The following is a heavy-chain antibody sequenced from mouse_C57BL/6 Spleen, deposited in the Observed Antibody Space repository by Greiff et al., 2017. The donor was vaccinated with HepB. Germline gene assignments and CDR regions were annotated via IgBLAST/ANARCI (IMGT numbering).Heavy chain of an antibody. J-gene: IGHJ2*01. CDR1: GYTFTSYW. V-gene: IGHV1-52*01. D-gene: IGHD3-2*02. CDR2: IDPSDSET. Sequence: QVQLQQPGAELVRPGSSVKLSCKASGYTFTSYWMHWVKQRPIQGLEWIGNIDPSDSETHYNQKFKDKATLTVDKSSSTAYMQLSSLTSEDSAVYYCARVRAAQALDYWGQGTTLTVSS. CDR3: ARVRAAQALDY.